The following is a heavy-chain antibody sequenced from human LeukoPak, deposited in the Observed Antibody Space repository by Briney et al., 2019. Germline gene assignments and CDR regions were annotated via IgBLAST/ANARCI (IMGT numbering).Heavy chain of an antibody. Sequence: GAAVKVSCKASGYTFTSYGISWVRQAPGQGLEWMGWISACNGNTNYAQKLQGRVTMTTDTSTSTAYMELRSLRSDDTAVYYCASTPLVVVPAAIPYYYYYGMDVWGQGTTVTVSS. CDR1: GYTFTSYG. V-gene: IGHV1-18*01. D-gene: IGHD2-2*02. CDR2: ISACNGNT. CDR3: ASTPLVVVPAAIPYYYYYGMDV. J-gene: IGHJ6*02.